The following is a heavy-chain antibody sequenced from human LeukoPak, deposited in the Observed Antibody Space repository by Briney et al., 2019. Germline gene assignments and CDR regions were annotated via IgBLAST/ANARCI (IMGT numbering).Heavy chain of an antibody. Sequence: SETLSLTCAVSCGSISSSSYYLGWVPPPPRKGLGGVGSIHYSGATYYNPYLKSRVTISVDTPKNQFQFSLKLSSVTAADTAVYYCARRSSMIRGWFDPWGQGTLVTVSS. J-gene: IGHJ5*02. D-gene: IGHD3-16*01. V-gene: IGHV4-39*01. CDR3: ARRSSMIRGWFDP. CDR1: CGSISSSSYY. CDR2: IHYSGAT.